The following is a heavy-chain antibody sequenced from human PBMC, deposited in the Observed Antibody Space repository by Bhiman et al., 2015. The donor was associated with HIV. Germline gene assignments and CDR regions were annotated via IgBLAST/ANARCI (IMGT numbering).Heavy chain of an antibody. CDR3: ARDPFQFWGY. CDR2: IYADGRT. D-gene: IGHD3-16*01. CDR1: GFTVSSNY. J-gene: IGHJ4*02. Sequence: EVRLVESGGGLVKPGGSLRLSCAPSGFTVSSNYMSWVRQAPGKGLEWLSVIYADGRTYYAHSVKGRFTISRDHSKNTLYLQMNSLRDEDTAVYYCARDPFQFWGYWGPGTLVTVSS. V-gene: IGHV3-53*01.